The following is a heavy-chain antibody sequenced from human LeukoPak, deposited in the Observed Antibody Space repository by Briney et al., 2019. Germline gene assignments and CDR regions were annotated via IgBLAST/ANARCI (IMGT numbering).Heavy chain of an antibody. J-gene: IGHJ6*02. CDR3: AKGESYSYYYYNMDV. CDR2: ISDSGGST. V-gene: IGHV3-23*01. CDR1: GFTFNIYA. D-gene: IGHD2-15*01. Sequence: GGSLRLSCAASGFTFNIYAMSWVRQAPGKGLEWVSAISDSGGSTYYADSVKGRFTISRDNSKNTLYLQMNSLRAEDTAVYYCAKGESYSYYYYNMDVWGQGTTVTVSS.